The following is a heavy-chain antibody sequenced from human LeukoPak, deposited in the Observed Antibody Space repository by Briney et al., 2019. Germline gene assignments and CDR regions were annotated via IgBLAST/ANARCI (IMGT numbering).Heavy chain of an antibody. Sequence: GGSPRLSCAASGFTFSSYGMHWVRQAPGKGLEWVAVIWYDGSNKYYADSVKGRFTISRDNSKNTLYLQMNSLRAEDTAVYYCARDGQQLKMGVWGQGTTVTVSS. V-gene: IGHV3-33*01. CDR3: ARDGQQLKMGV. J-gene: IGHJ6*02. D-gene: IGHD6-13*01. CDR2: IWYDGSNK. CDR1: GFTFSSYG.